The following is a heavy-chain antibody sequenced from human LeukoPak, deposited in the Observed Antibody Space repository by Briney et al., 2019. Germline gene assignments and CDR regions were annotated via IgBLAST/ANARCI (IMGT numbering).Heavy chain of an antibody. CDR3: ARRIGSGWYNY. J-gene: IGHJ4*02. Sequence: GESLKISCKGSGYSFTSYWIGWVRQLPGKGLEWLGIINPGYSDTRDSPSFQGQVTISADKSISTANVQWSSLKASDTAMYYCARRIGSGWYNYWGQGPLVTVSS. D-gene: IGHD6-19*01. CDR1: GYSFTSYW. V-gene: IGHV5-51*01. CDR2: INPGYSDT.